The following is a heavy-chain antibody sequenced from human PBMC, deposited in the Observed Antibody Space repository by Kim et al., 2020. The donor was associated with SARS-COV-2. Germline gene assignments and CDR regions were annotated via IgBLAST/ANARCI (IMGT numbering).Heavy chain of an antibody. D-gene: IGHD3-10*01. CDR1: GYTFTSYA. CDR2: INAGNGNT. J-gene: IGHJ3*02. CDR3: ASGLEYYGSGILDAFDI. Sequence: ASVKVSCKASGYTFTSYAMHWVRQAPGQRLEWMGWINAGNGNTKYSQKFQGRVTITRDTSASTAYMELSSLRSEDTAVYYCASGLEYYGSGILDAFDIWGQGTMVTVSS. V-gene: IGHV1-3*01.